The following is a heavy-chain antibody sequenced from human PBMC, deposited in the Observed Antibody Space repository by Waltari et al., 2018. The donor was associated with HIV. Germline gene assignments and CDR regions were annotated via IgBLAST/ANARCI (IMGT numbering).Heavy chain of an antibody. V-gene: IGHV3-9*01. CDR3: SRGPMYNWFDP. J-gene: IGHJ5*02. Sequence: EVQLVESGGGLVQPGRSLRLSCTASGFKFDDYAMHWVRQPPGKGLEWVSSISWHSTRITYADSGKGRFTISRDNAKKSLYLQMDSLRPEDTAFYYCSRGPMYNWFDPWGQGTLVTVSS. CDR1: GFKFDDYA. D-gene: IGHD3-10*02. CDR2: ISWHSTRI.